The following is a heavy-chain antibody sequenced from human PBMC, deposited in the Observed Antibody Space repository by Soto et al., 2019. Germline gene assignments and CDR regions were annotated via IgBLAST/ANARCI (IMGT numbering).Heavy chain of an antibody. CDR3: ARDSGKGAYFDD. J-gene: IGHJ4*01. Sequence: EVQLVESGGGLVQPGGSQRLSCAASGFTFSDHYMDWVRQAPGKGLEWVGRIRNKANSYTTDYAAAVKGRFTISRDDSKDSRYLQMHSLKTENTAINYCARDSGKGAYFDDYGHGTLANVSS. CDR1: GFTFSDHY. V-gene: IGHV3-72*01. CDR2: IRNKANSYTT. D-gene: IGHD1-26*01.